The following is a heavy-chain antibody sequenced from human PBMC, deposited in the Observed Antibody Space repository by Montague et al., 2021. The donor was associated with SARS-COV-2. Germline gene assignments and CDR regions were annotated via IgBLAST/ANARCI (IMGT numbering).Heavy chain of an antibody. V-gene: IGHV3-33*01. D-gene: IGHD3-9*01. CDR2: IWYDGSNK. J-gene: IGHJ6*02. CDR1: GFTFSSYG. CDR3: ARDWWNGDWLFGLYYYYGMDV. Sequence: SLRLSLSASGFTFSSYGMHWVRQAPGKGLEWVAVIWYDGSNKYYADSVKGRFTNSRDNSKNTLYLQMNSLRAEDTAVYYCARDWWNGDWLFGLYYYYGMDVWGQGTTVTVSS.